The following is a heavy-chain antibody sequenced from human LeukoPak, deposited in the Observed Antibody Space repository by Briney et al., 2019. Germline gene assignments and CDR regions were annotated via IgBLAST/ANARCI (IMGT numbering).Heavy chain of an antibody. CDR3: AKVAVAGPPDY. CDR2: INSDGSST. J-gene: IGHJ4*02. Sequence: GGSLRLSCAASGFTLSSYWMHWVRQAPGKGLVWVSRINSDGSSTSYADSVKGRSTISRDNAKNTLYLQMNSLRAEDTAVYYCAKVAVAGPPDYWGQGTLVTVSS. V-gene: IGHV3-74*01. CDR1: GFTLSSYW. D-gene: IGHD6-19*01.